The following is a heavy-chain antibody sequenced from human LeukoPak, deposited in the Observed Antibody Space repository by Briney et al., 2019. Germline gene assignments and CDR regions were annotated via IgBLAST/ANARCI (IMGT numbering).Heavy chain of an antibody. CDR3: ARDFRAVAGTHHYYYGMDV. Sequence: GGSLRLSCAASGFTFSSYWMSWVRQAPGKGLEWVANIKQDGSEKYYVDSVKGRFTISRDNAKNSLYLQMNSLRAEDTAVYYCARDFRAVAGTHHYYYGMDVWGQGTTVTVSS. CDR2: IKQDGSEK. V-gene: IGHV3-7*01. J-gene: IGHJ6*02. D-gene: IGHD6-19*01. CDR1: GFTFSSYW.